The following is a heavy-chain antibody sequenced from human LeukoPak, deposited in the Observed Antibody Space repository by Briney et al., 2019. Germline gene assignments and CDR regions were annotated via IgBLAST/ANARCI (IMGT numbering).Heavy chain of an antibody. V-gene: IGHV3-48*04. Sequence: PGGSLRLSCAASGFTFSSYSMNWVRQAPGKGLEWVSYISSSSSTIYYANSVKGRFTVSRDNARKSLYLQMNSLRVDDTAVYYCARSASGPLDYWGQGTLVTVSS. CDR1: GFTFSSYS. J-gene: IGHJ4*02. CDR3: ARSASGPLDY. D-gene: IGHD2-8*02. CDR2: ISSSSSTI.